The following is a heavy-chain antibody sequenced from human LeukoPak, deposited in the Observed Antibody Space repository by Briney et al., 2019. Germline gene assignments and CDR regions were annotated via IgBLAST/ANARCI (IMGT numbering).Heavy chain of an antibody. J-gene: IGHJ4*02. CDR3: ARLGYCSSTSCRPDSDY. CDR1: GGSVSSGSYY. D-gene: IGHD2-2*01. Sequence: SETLYLTCTVSGGSVSSGSYYWSWIRQPPGKGLEWIGYIYYSGSTNYNPSLKSRVTISVDTSKNQFSLKLSSVTAADTAVYYCARLGYCSSTSCRPDSDYWGQGTLVTVSS. V-gene: IGHV4-61*01. CDR2: IYYSGST.